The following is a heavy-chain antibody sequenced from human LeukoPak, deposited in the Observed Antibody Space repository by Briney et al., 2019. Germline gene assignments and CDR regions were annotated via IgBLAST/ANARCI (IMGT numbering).Heavy chain of an antibody. D-gene: IGHD5-12*01. CDR1: GFTFDDYV. CDR2: ITWNSDTI. CDR3: ARVGYSGYDSIDY. J-gene: IGHJ4*02. Sequence: GGSLRLSCAASGFTFDDYVMHWVRQAPGKGLEWVSGITWNSDTIAYADSVKGRFTISRDNAKNSLYLQMNSLRAEDTAVYYCARVGYSGYDSIDYWGQGTLVTVSS. V-gene: IGHV3-9*01.